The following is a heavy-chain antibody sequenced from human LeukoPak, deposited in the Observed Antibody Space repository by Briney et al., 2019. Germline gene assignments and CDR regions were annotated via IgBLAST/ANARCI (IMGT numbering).Heavy chain of an antibody. CDR1: GASINSHY. Sequence: PSETLSLTCTVSGASINSHYWSGIRQPAGKGLEWIGRIYISGSTNYNSSLQSRVTMSVDTSKNQFSLKLTSVTAADTAVYYCARALNPLPGTYYFDYWGQGTLVTVSS. J-gene: IGHJ4*02. CDR3: ARALNPLPGTYYFDY. V-gene: IGHV4-4*07. CDR2: IYISGST.